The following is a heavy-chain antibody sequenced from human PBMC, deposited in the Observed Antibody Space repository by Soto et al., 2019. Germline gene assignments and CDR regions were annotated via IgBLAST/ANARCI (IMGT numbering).Heavy chain of an antibody. CDR3: ASLYDDTSGNFEY. CDR1: GDSFSRST. Sequence: QVQLVQSGAEVKRPGSSVKVSCKASGDSFSRSTFSWVRQAPGQGLEWMGRFIPMLGIANYAQTFQGRVTITADKSTSTAYMDLSSLRSEDTAVYYCASLYDDTSGNFEYWGQGTLVTVSS. D-gene: IGHD3-22*01. V-gene: IGHV1-69*02. CDR2: FIPMLGIA. J-gene: IGHJ4*02.